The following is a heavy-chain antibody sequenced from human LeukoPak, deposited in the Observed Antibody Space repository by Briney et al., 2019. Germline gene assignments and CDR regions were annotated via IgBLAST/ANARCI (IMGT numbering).Heavy chain of an antibody. D-gene: IGHD1-26*01. CDR1: GYSFSSYW. CDR2: IYPRDSDT. Sequence: GESLKISCKGSGYSFSSYWIGWVRQMPGKGLEWMGIIYPRDSDTRYSPSFQGQVTISADKSISTAYLQWSSLKASDSAIYYCARAGVSYWDYHMDVWGKGTTVTVSS. J-gene: IGHJ6*03. CDR3: ARAGVSYWDYHMDV. V-gene: IGHV5-51*01.